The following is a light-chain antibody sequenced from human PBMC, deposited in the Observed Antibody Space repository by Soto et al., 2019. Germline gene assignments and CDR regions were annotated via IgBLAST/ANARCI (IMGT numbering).Light chain of an antibody. CDR2: EVT. V-gene: IGLV2-14*01. CDR3: SSYTTSAPYV. J-gene: IGLJ1*01. CDR1: SSDVGAYNF. Sequence: QSVLAQPASVSGSPVQSITISCTGTSSDVGAYNFVSWYQHHPGRAPKLIIYEVTIRPSGVSNRFSGSKSRNTASLTISGLQAEDEADYYCSSYTTSAPYVFGSGTKVTVL.